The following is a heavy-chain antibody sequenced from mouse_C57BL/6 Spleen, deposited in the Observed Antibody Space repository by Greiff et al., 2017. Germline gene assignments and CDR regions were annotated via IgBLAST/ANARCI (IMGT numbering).Heavy chain of an antibody. V-gene: IGHV1-82*01. D-gene: IGHD1-1*01. CDR3: ARRYGSSSWFAY. Sequence: QVQLKESGPELVKPGASVKISCKASGYAFSSSWMNWVKQRPGKGLEWIGRIYPGDGDTNYNGKFKGKATLTADKSSSTAYMQLSSLTSEDSAVYFCARRYGSSSWFAYWGQGTLVTVSA. CDR2: IYPGDGDT. CDR1: GYAFSSSW. J-gene: IGHJ3*01.